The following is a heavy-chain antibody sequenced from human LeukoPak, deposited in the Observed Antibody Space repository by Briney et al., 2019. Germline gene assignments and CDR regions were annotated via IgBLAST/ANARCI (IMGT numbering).Heavy chain of an antibody. CDR1: GYTFTGYY. D-gene: IGHD3-22*01. CDR3: ARAWDDSSRYFDY. Sequence: ASVKVSCKASGYTFTGYYMHWVRQAPGQGLEWMGWISAYNGNTNYAQKLQGRVTMTTDTSTSTAYMELRSLRSDDTAVYYCARAWDDSSRYFDYWGQGTLVTVSS. J-gene: IGHJ4*02. CDR2: ISAYNGNT. V-gene: IGHV1-18*04.